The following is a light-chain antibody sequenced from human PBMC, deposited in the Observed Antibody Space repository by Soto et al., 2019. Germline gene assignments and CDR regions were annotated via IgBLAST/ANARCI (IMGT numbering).Light chain of an antibody. Sequence: IRMTQSPSSFSASTGDRVTITCRASQGISSYLAWYQQKPGKAPKLLIYAASTLQSGVPSRFSGSGSGTDFTLTISCLQSEDFATYYCQQYYSYPRTFGQGTKV. CDR1: QGISSY. CDR3: QQYYSYPRT. V-gene: IGKV1-8*01. J-gene: IGKJ1*01. CDR2: AAS.